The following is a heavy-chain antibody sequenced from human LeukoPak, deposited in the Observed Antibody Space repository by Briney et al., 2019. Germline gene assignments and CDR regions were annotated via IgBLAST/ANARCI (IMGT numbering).Heavy chain of an antibody. J-gene: IGHJ4*02. Sequence: GGSLRLSCAASGFTFSSYWMSWVRQAPGKGLEWVANIKQDGSEKYYVDSVKGRFTISRDNSKNTLYLQMNSLRAEDTAVYYCAKDPNYSPFDYWGQGTLVTVSS. CDR1: GFTFSSYW. CDR2: IKQDGSEK. D-gene: IGHD1-7*01. CDR3: AKDPNYSPFDY. V-gene: IGHV3-7*03.